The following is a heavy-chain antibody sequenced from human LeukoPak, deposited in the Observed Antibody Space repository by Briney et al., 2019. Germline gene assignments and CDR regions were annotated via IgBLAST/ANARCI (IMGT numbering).Heavy chain of an antibody. J-gene: IGHJ4*02. V-gene: IGHV3-11*01. Sequence: KGRFTISRDYAKNSLYLQMNSLRAEDTAVYYCARVRYFDLYYFDYWGQGTLVTVSS. CDR3: ARVRYFDLYYFDY. D-gene: IGHD3-9*01.